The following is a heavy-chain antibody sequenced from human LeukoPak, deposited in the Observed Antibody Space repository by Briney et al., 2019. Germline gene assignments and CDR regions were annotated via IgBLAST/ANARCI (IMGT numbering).Heavy chain of an antibody. V-gene: IGHV3-23*01. Sequence: GGSLRLSCAASGFTFSSYAMGWVRQAPGKGLEWVSAISGSGGSTYYADSVKGRFTIARDNSKNTLYLQMNSLRAEDTAVYYCAQRLQLGHYWGQGTLVTVSS. CDR2: ISGSGGST. D-gene: IGHD4-11*01. J-gene: IGHJ4*02. CDR3: AQRLQLGHY. CDR1: GFTFSSYA.